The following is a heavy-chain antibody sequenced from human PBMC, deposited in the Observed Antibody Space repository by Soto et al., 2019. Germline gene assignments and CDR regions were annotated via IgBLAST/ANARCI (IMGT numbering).Heavy chain of an antibody. CDR3: AKDPGTIVVVTGPLYFDY. D-gene: IGHD3-22*01. J-gene: IGHJ4*02. CDR2: ISYDGSNK. Sequence: PGGSLRLSCAASGFTFSSYGMHWVRQAPGKGLEWVAVISYDGSNKYYADSVKGRFTISRDNSKNTLYLQMNSLRAEDTAVYYCAKDPGTIVVVTGPLYFDYWGQGTLVTVSS. CDR1: GFTFSSYG. V-gene: IGHV3-30*18.